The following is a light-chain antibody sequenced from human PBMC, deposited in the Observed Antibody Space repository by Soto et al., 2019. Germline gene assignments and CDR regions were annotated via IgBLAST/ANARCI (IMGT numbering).Light chain of an antibody. CDR2: DVS. Sequence: QSALTQPASVSGSPGQSITISCTGTSSDVGGYNYVSWYQQHPGKAPKLMIYDVSNRTSGVSNRFSGSKSGNTASLTISGLQAEYEADYYCSSYTSSSTLVVFGGGTKVTVL. CDR1: SSDVGGYNY. J-gene: IGLJ2*01. V-gene: IGLV2-14*01. CDR3: SSYTSSSTLVV.